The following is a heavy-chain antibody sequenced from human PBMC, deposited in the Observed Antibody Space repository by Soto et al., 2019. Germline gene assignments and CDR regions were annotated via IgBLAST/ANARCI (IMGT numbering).Heavy chain of an antibody. CDR1: GFTFSSYA. D-gene: IGHD3-3*01. V-gene: IGHV3-23*01. Sequence: EVQLLESGGGLVQPGGSLRLSCAASGFTFSSYAMSWVRQAPGKGLEWVSAISGSGGSTYYADSVKGRFTISRDNPKNTLYLQMNSLRAEDTAVYYCAKFSNDFWSGLDVWGQGTTVTVSS. J-gene: IGHJ6*02. CDR2: ISGSGGST. CDR3: AKFSNDFWSGLDV.